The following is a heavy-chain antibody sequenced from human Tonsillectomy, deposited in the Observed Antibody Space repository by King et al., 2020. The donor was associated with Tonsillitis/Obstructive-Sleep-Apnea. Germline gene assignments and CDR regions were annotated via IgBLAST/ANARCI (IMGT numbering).Heavy chain of an antibody. D-gene: IGHD2-2*01. CDR2: IYSGGST. CDR3: ARDVGSSSPYQGGPDDSFDI. J-gene: IGHJ3*02. V-gene: IGHV3-66*01. CDR1: GFTVSSNY. Sequence: VQLVESGGGLVQPGGSLRLSCAASGFTVSSNYMSWVRQAPGKGLEWVSVIYSGGSTYYADSVKGRFTIPREHSKNTLYLQMNSLRAEEPAVDDCARDVGSSSPYQGGPDDSFDIWGQGTMLTVSS.